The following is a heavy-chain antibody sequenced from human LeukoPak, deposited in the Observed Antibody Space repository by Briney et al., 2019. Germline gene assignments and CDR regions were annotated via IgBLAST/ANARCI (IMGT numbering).Heavy chain of an antibody. CDR3: AKVRPGFVARAFDY. V-gene: IGHV3-23*01. CDR2: ISGSGGST. D-gene: IGHD2-15*01. CDR1: GFTFSNCW. J-gene: IGHJ4*02. Sequence: GGSLRLSCAASGFTFSNCWMSWVRQAPGKGLEWVSAISGSGGSTYYADSVKGRFTISRDNSKNTLYLQMNSLRAEDTAVYYCAKVRPGFVARAFDYWGQGTLVTVSS.